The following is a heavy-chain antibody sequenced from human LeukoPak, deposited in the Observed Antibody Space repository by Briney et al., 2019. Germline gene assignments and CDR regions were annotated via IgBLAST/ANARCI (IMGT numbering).Heavy chain of an antibody. Sequence: ASVKVSCRSSGYTFTGYYMHWVRQAPGQGLDWMGWINPNSGGTNYAQKFQGRVTMTRDTSISTAYMELSRLRSDDTAVYYCARDLRLRLMAVGYWGQGTLVTVSS. CDR1: GYTFTGYY. D-gene: IGHD5-12*01. CDR3: ARDLRLRLMAVGY. J-gene: IGHJ4*02. V-gene: IGHV1-2*02. CDR2: INPNSGGT.